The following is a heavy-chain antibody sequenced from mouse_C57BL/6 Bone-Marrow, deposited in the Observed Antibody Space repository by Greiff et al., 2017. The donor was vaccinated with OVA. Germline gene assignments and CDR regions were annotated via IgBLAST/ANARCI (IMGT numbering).Heavy chain of an antibody. CDR3: APSYGSSYEYYAMDY. V-gene: IGHV10-1*01. CDR1: GFSFNTYA. CDR2: IRSKSNNYAT. D-gene: IGHD1-1*01. J-gene: IGHJ4*01. Sequence: EVKLMESGGGLVQPKGSLKLSCAASGFSFNTYAMNWVRQAPGKGLEWVARIRSKSNNYATYYADSVKDRFTISRDDSESMLYLQMNNLKTEDTAMYYCAPSYGSSYEYYAMDYWGQGTSVTVSS.